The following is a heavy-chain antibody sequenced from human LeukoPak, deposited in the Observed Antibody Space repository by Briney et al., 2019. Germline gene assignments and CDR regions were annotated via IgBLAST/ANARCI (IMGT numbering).Heavy chain of an antibody. Sequence: SETLSLTCTVSGGFISSYYWSWIRQPPGKGLEWIGYIYYSGSTNYNPSLKSRVTISVDTSKNQFSLKLSSVTAADTAVYYCARLLWPLSFDYWGQGTLVTVSS. D-gene: IGHD2-2*01. CDR3: ARLLWPLSFDY. CDR1: GGFISSYY. CDR2: IYYSGST. J-gene: IGHJ4*02. V-gene: IGHV4-59*08.